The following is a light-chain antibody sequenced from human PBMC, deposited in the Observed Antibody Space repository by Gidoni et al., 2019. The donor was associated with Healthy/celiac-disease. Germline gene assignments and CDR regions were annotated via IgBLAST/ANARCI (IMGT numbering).Light chain of an antibody. CDR3: QQRSNWPRVYT. CDR1: QSVSSY. CDR2: DAS. V-gene: IGKV3-11*01. J-gene: IGKJ2*01. Sequence: IVLTQSPATLSLSPGERATLSCRASQSVSSYLAWYQQKPGQAPRLLIYDASNRATGIPARFSGSGSGTDVTLTISSLEPEDFAVYYCQQRSNWPRVYTFGQGTKLEIK.